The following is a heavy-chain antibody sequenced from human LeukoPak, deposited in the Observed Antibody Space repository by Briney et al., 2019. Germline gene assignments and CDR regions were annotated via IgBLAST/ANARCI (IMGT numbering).Heavy chain of an antibody. Sequence: GGSLRLSCVSSGFTFDNYAMSWVRQAPGKGLEWVSAISGSGVSTYYADSVRGRFTISRDNSKNTLYLQMNSLRAEDTAVYYCAKTVPAYYDILTGYFYFDYWGQGTLVTVSS. V-gene: IGHV3-23*01. J-gene: IGHJ4*02. CDR3: AKTVPAYYDILTGYFYFDY. D-gene: IGHD3-9*01. CDR1: GFTFDNYA. CDR2: ISGSGVST.